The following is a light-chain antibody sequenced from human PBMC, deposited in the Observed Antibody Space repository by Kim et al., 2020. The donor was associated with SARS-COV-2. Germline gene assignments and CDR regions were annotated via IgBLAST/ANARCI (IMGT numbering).Light chain of an antibody. J-gene: IGLJ3*02. CDR2: GND. Sequence: GQRVTISCSGSSSDIGTNPVSWYQQLPGTAPKVLIYGNDKRPSGVPDRFSGSKSGTSASVAISGIRSEDEADYYCAAWDDSLSGWVFGGGTQLTVL. V-gene: IGLV1-44*01. CDR1: SSDIGTNP. CDR3: AAWDDSLSGWV.